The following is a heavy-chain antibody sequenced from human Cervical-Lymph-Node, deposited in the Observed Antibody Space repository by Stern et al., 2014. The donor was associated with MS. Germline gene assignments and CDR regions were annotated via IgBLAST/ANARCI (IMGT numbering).Heavy chain of an antibody. CDR1: GFTVSSNY. CDR3: AANSGTYHGAFDI. J-gene: IGHJ3*02. D-gene: IGHD1-26*01. Sequence: EVHLVESGGGLVQPGGSLRLSCAASGFTVSSNYITWVRQAPGKGLEWVSIIYSGGTTYYADSVKGRFTISRDNSKNTLYLQMNSLRAEDTAVYYCAANSGTYHGAFDIWGQGTMVTVSS. CDR2: IYSGGTT. V-gene: IGHV3-66*01.